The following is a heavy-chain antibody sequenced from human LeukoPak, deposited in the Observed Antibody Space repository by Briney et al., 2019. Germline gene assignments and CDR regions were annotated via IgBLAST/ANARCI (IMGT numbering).Heavy chain of an antibody. J-gene: IGHJ6*03. CDR1: GFTFSSYA. D-gene: IGHD4-11*01. Sequence: GGSLRLSCAASGFTFSSYAMSWVRQAPGKWLEWVSAISGSGGSTYYADSVKGRFTISRDNSKNTLYLQMNSLRAEDTAVYYCAKTASGNYLDYYYYMDVWGKGTTVTVSS. V-gene: IGHV3-23*01. CDR2: ISGSGGST. CDR3: AKTASGNYLDYYYYMDV.